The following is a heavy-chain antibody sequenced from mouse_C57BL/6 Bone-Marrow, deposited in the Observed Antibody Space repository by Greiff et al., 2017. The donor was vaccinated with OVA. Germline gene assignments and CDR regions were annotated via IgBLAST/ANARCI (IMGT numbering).Heavy chain of an antibody. Sequence: VQLQQSGTVLARPGASVKMSCKTSGYTFTSYWMHWVKQRPGPGLEWIGAIYPGNSDTSYNQKFKGKAKLTAVTSASTAYMELSSLTNEDSAVYYCTRSGLYPHWYFDVWGTGTTVTVSS. CDR3: TRSGLYPHWYFDV. V-gene: IGHV1-5*01. CDR2: IYPGNSDT. CDR1: GYTFTSYW. J-gene: IGHJ1*03. D-gene: IGHD3-1*01.